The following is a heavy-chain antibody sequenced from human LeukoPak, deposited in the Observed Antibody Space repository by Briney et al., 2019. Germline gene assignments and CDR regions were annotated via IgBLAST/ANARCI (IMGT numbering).Heavy chain of an antibody. CDR2: NHRSGSP. D-gene: IGHD6-19*01. V-gene: IGHV4-4*02. CDR1: LDSTTSNF. Sequence: PAETLSLTCTVSLDSTTSNFWSWVRQPPGKGLEWIGENHRSGSPNYNPSLQSRVTISIDRSRNQIALELSSVTAADTAVYYCARERAVAGDFQYWGQGTLVTVSS. J-gene: IGHJ1*01. CDR3: ARERAVAGDFQY.